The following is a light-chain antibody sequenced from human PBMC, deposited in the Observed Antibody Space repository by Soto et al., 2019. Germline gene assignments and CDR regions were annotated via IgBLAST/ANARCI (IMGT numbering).Light chain of an antibody. V-gene: IGKV1-39*01. Sequence: DIQMTQSPSSLSASVGDRVTITCRASQNIRNYLNWYQQKPGKAPNLLIYGASSLQSGVPSRLSGSGSETDFTLTINNLQPEDFATYYCQQSYTAVFAFGPGTKVDIK. J-gene: IGKJ3*01. CDR2: GAS. CDR3: QQSYTAVFA. CDR1: QNIRNY.